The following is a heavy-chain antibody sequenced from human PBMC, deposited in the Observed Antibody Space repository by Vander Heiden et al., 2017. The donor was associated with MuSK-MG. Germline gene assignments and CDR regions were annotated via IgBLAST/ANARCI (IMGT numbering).Heavy chain of an antibody. V-gene: IGHV3-21*01. D-gene: IGHD1-26*01. CDR2: ISFSSTYI. Sequence: EVQLVESGGGLVKPGGSLRLSCAASGFTFSSYSMNWVRQAPGKGLEWVSSISFSSTYIYYADSVKGRFTISRDNAKNSLFLQMNSLRVEDTAVYYCARDPKLGMGATPDAFDIWGQGTMVTVSS. CDR3: ARDPKLGMGATPDAFDI. J-gene: IGHJ3*02. CDR1: GFTFSSYS.